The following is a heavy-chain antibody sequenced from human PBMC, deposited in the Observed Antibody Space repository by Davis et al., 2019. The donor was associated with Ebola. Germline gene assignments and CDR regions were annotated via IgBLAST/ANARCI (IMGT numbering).Heavy chain of an antibody. CDR2: INPNSGGT. J-gene: IGHJ6*02. CDR1: GYTFTGYY. Sequence: ASVKVSCKASGYTFTGYYMHWVRQAPGQGLEWMGWINPNSGGTNYAQKFQGWVTMTTDTSTSTAYMELRSLRSDDTAVYYCARAAYYYGSGSYYQRGSRSDYGMDVWGQGTTVTVSS. D-gene: IGHD3-10*01. V-gene: IGHV1-2*04. CDR3: ARAAYYYGSGSYYQRGSRSDYGMDV.